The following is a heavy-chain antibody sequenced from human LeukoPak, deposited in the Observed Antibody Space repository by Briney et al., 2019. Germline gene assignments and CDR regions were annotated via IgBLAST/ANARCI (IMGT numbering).Heavy chain of an antibody. J-gene: IGHJ4*02. Sequence: GESLKISCKGSGYSFTSYWISWVRQMPGKGLEWVGRIDPSDSYTNYSPSFQGRVTFSADKSINTAYLQWSRLKASDTAMYYCAYMATGDYDFWGQGTLVTVSS. D-gene: IGHD5-24*01. V-gene: IGHV5-10-1*01. CDR3: AYMATGDYDF. CDR2: IDPSDSYT. CDR1: GYSFTSYW.